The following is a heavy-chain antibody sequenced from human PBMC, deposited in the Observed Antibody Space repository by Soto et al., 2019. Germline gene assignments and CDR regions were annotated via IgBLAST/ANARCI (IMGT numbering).Heavy chain of an antibody. CDR1: GYTFTAYY. V-gene: IGHV1-2*06. D-gene: IGHD2-15*01. J-gene: IGHJ1*01. Sequence: VASVKVSCKASGYTFTAYYMHWVRQAPGQGLEWMGRINPKNGDTNYVQKFQGRVTMTRDMSISTAYMELSSLTSGDTAVYYCARGVVVAPSYFQHWGQGTLVTVSS. CDR2: INPKNGDT. CDR3: ARGVVVAPSYFQH.